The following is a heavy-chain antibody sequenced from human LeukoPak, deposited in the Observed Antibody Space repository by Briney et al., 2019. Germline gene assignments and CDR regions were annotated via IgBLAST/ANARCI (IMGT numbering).Heavy chain of an antibody. D-gene: IGHD3-22*01. J-gene: IGHJ4*02. CDR1: GYTFTSYD. Sequence: ASVKVSCKASGYTFTSYDINWVRQATGQGLEWMGWINPNSGGTNYAQKFQGRVTMTRDTSISTAYMELSRLRSDDTAVYYCAREGYYDSSGSLIWGQGTLVTVSS. V-gene: IGHV1-2*02. CDR2: INPNSGGT. CDR3: AREGYYDSSGSLI.